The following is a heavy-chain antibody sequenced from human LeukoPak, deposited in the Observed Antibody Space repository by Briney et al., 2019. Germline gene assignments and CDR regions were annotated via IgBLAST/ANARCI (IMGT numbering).Heavy chain of an antibody. V-gene: IGHV4-34*01. CDR1: GGSFSAFH. D-gene: IGHD3-10*01. CDR2: MKQSGTP. J-gene: IGHJ4*02. Sequence: PSETLSLTCAVYGGSFSAFHWNWIRQSPAKGLEWLGEMKQSGTPRYNPSLQSRVTISVDKSKNQFSLNVRSVTAADTAVYYCASRPFLYGFRTYFDNWAQGPLVTVSS. CDR3: ASRPFLYGFRTYFDN.